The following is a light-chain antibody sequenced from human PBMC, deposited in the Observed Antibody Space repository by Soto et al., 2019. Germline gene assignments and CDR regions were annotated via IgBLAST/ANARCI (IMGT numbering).Light chain of an antibody. Sequence: EIVLTQSPATLSLSPGERATLYCRASQSVSNYLGWYQQKSGQAPRLLISDVSKRATGIPPRFSGSGSGTDFTLTISSLEPEDVAVYYCQHRVNWPTFGGGTKVEIK. CDR3: QHRVNWPT. CDR2: DVS. CDR1: QSVSNY. J-gene: IGKJ4*01. V-gene: IGKV3-11*01.